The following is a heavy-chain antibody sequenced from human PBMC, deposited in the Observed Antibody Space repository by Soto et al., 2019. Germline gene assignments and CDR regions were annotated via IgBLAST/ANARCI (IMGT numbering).Heavy chain of an antibody. J-gene: IGHJ5*02. V-gene: IGHV1-8*01. CDR3: ARSDDFWSGYYP. CDR2: MNPNSGNT. CDR1: GYTFTSYD. Sequence: GASVKVSCKASGYTFTSYDINWVRQATGQGLEWMGWMNPNSGNTGYAQKFQGRVTMTRNTSISTAYMELSSLRSEDTAVYYCARSDDFWSGYYPWGQGTLVTVSS. D-gene: IGHD3-3*01.